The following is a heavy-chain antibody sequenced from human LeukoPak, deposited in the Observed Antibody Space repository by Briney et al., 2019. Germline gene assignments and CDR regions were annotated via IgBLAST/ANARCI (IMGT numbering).Heavy chain of an antibody. CDR2: IYYSGST. CDR3: ARVNNFWRGYPAPNWFDP. D-gene: IGHD3-3*01. J-gene: IGHJ5*02. CDR1: GGSISSYY. Sequence: SETLSLTCTVSGGSISSYYWSWIRQPPGKGLEWIGYIYYSGSTNYSPSLKSRVTISVDTSKNQFSLKLSSVTAADTAVCYCARVNNFWRGYPAPNWFDPWGQGTLVTVSS. V-gene: IGHV4-59*01.